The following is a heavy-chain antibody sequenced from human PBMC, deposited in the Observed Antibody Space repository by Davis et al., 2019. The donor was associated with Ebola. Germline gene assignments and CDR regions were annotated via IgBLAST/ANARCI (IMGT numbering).Heavy chain of an antibody. Sequence: PGGSLRLSCAASGFTFSSYAMSWVRQAPGKGLEWVSAIGTAGDTYYPGSVKGRFTISRENAKNSLYLQMNSLRAGDTAVYYCARTAPYYGMDVWGKGTTVTVSS. CDR3: ARTAPYYGMDV. V-gene: IGHV3-13*01. CDR1: GFTFSSYA. CDR2: IGTAGDT. J-gene: IGHJ6*04.